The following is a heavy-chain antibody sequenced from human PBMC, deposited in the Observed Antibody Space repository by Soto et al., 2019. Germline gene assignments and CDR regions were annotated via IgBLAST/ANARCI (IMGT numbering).Heavy chain of an antibody. Sequence: QVQLVQSGAEVKKPGASVKVSCKASGYTFTSYGLSWVRQAPGQGLEWMGWNSAYNGKTNHAHKLQGRVTMPTDTSTSTADMELRSLRSDDTAVYYCEREGYFRSGMDVWGQGTKVTVSS. CDR3: EREGYFRSGMDV. J-gene: IGHJ6*02. CDR1: GYTFTSYG. V-gene: IGHV1-18*04. CDR2: NSAYNGKT. D-gene: IGHD1-26*01.